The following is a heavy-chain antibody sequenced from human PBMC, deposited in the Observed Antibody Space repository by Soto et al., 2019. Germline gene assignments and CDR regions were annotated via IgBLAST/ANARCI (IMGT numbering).Heavy chain of an antibody. CDR1: GYGFTTYG. D-gene: IGHD1-1*01. J-gene: IGHJ4*02. CDR3: ARGRYGDY. Sequence: QVHLVQSGAEVKKPGASVKVSCKGSGYGFTTYGITWVRKAPGQGLEWMAWISAHNGNTNYAQKLQDRVTVTRDTSTSTAYMELRSLRSDDTAVYYCARGRYGDYWGQGALVTVSS. CDR2: ISAHNGNT. V-gene: IGHV1-18*01.